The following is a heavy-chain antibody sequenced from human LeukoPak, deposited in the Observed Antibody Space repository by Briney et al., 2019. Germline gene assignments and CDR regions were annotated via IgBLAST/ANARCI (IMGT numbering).Heavy chain of an antibody. CDR1: GFTFSNYG. V-gene: IGHV3-23*01. D-gene: IGHD4-11*01. Sequence: PGGSLRLSCAASGFTFSNYGMSWVRQAPGKGLEWVSVISGSGANTYYADSVKGRFTISRGNSKNTLCLQVNSLRAEDTAVYYCAKAKSYYSNYDYWGQGTLVTVSS. CDR2: ISGSGANT. J-gene: IGHJ4*02. CDR3: AKAKSYYSNYDY.